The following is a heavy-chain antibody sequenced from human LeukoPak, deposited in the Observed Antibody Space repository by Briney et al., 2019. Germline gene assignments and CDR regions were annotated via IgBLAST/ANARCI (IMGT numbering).Heavy chain of an antibody. CDR3: ARAVDIVVVPAAEPFDY. CDR1: GFTFSSYS. Sequence: GGSLRLSCAASGFTFSSYSMNWVRQAPGKGLEWVSSISSSSSYIYYADSVKGRFTIPRDNAKNSLYLQMNSLRAEDTAVYYCARAVDIVVVPAAEPFDYWGQGTLVTVSS. CDR2: ISSSSSYI. D-gene: IGHD2-2*01. V-gene: IGHV3-21*01. J-gene: IGHJ4*02.